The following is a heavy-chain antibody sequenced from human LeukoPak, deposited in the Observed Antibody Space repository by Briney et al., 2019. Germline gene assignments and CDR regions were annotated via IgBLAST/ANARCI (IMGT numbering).Heavy chain of an antibody. CDR1: GFTFSSYS. Sequence: GGSLRLSCAASGFTFSSYSMNWVRQAPWKGLEWVSHIGRGITYADSVKGRLTISRDNAKNSVYLQMNSLRAEDTAVYYCAKDQAAHYYDSSGFDDYWGQGTLVTVSS. V-gene: IGHV3-48*04. CDR2: IGRGIT. J-gene: IGHJ4*02. D-gene: IGHD3-22*01. CDR3: AKDQAAHYYDSSGFDDY.